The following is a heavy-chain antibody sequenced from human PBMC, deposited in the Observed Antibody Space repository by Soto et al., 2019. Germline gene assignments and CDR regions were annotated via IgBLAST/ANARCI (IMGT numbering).Heavy chain of an antibody. V-gene: IGHV1-3*05. CDR1: GYTFSSYA. CDR2: INAGNGNT. J-gene: IGHJ5*02. Sequence: QVQLVQSGAEEKKPGASVKVSCKASGYTFSSYAMHWVRQAPGQRLEWMGWINAGNGNTQYSQKFQGRDTITRDTSASIAYMELNSLRSEDAAVYYCARERLAAAGWFDPWGQGTLVTVSS. CDR3: ARERLAAAGWFDP. D-gene: IGHD6-25*01.